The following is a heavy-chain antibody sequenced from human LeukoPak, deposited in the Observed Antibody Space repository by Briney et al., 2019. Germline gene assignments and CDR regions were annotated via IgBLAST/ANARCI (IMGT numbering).Heavy chain of an antibody. J-gene: IGHJ4*02. CDR3: AKDYKWGYGYYFDY. Sequence: GGSLRLSCAASGFTVMNNYMSWVRQAPGKGLEWVSVISSGGSTSYADSVKGRFTISRDNSKNTLDLPMNSLRTEDTAVYYCAKDYKWGYGYYFDYWGQGTLVTVSS. CDR1: GFTVMNNY. D-gene: IGHD5-18*01. CDR2: ISSGGST. V-gene: IGHV3-53*05.